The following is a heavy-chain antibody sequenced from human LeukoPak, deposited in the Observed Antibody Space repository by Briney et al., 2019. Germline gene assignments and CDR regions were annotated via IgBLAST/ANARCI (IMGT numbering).Heavy chain of an antibody. D-gene: IGHD1-1*01. Sequence: PGGSLRLSCRDSFEWMSWVRQAPGKGLEWVATINHDGRETYYVDSVRGRFTIFRDNAKNSMCLQMISLRAEDTAVYFCVRGDLDHWGQGTLITVSS. J-gene: IGHJ4*02. CDR3: VRGDLDH. CDR1: FEW. CDR2: INHDGRET. V-gene: IGHV3-7*03.